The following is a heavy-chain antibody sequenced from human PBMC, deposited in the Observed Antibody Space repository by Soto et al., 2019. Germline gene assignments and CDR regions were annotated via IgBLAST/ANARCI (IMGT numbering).Heavy chain of an antibody. CDR1: GGSISSSSYY. CDR2: IYYSGST. Sequence: QLQLQESGPGLVKPSETLSLTCTVSGGSISSSSYYWGWIRQPPGKGLEWIGSIYYSGSTYYNPSLKSRVPISVDTSKNQFSLKLSSVTAADTAVYYCASDDSSGYYLGWFDPWGQGTLVTVSS. J-gene: IGHJ5*02. V-gene: IGHV4-39*01. CDR3: ASDDSSGYYLGWFDP. D-gene: IGHD3-22*01.